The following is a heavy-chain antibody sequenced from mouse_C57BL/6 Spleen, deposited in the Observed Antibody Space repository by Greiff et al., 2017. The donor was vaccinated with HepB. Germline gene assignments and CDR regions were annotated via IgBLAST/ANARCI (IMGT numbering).Heavy chain of an antibody. CDR1: GYTFTDYN. CDR2: INPNNGGT. CDR3: ARVYYGNGYFDV. V-gene: IGHV1-22*01. J-gene: IGHJ1*03. Sequence: EVQLQQSGPELVKPGASVKMSCKASGYTFTDYNMHWVKQSHGKSLEWIGYINPNNGGTSYNQKFKGKATLTVNKSSSTAYMELRSLTSEDSAVYYCARVYYGNGYFDVWGTGTTVTVSS. D-gene: IGHD2-1*01.